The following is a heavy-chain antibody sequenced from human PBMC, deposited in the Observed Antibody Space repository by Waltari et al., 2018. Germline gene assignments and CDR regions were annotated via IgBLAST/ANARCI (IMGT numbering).Heavy chain of an antibody. V-gene: IGHV3-21*01. CDR2: ISSSSSYI. D-gene: IGHD3-22*01. Sequence: EVQLVESGGGLVKPGGSLRLSCAASGFTFSSYSMNWVRQAPGKGLEWVSSISSSSSYIYYADSVKGRFTISRDNAKNSLYLQMNSLRAEDTAVYYCARGVITMIVVGDGAFDIWGQGTMATVSS. J-gene: IGHJ3*02. CDR1: GFTFSSYS. CDR3: ARGVITMIVVGDGAFDI.